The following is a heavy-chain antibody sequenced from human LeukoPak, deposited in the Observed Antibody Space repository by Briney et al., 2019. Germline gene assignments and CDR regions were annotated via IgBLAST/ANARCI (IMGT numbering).Heavy chain of an antibody. V-gene: IGHV3-9*01. D-gene: IGHD6-6*01. Sequence: GGSLRLSCASSGFTFDDYAMHWVRQAPGKGLEWVSGISWNSGNTAYADSVKGRFTISRDNAKNSLSLQMNSLRAEDTALYYCAKGLRLSIAGKFDPWGQGTLVTVSS. CDR3: AKGLRLSIAGKFDP. J-gene: IGHJ5*02. CDR2: ISWNSGNT. CDR1: GFTFDDYA.